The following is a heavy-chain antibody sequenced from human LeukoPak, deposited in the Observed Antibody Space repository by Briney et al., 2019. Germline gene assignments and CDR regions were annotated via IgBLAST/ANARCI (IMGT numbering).Heavy chain of an antibody. Sequence: EASVKVSCKVSGYTLTELSMHWVRQAPGKGLEWMGGFDPEDGETIYAQKFQGRVTMTEDTSTDTAYMELSSLRSEDTAVYYCATRAKFGESLFDYWAREPWSPSPQ. V-gene: IGHV1-24*01. CDR1: GYTLTELS. CDR3: ATRAKFGESLFDY. D-gene: IGHD3-10*02. CDR2: FDPEDGET. J-gene: IGHJ4*02.